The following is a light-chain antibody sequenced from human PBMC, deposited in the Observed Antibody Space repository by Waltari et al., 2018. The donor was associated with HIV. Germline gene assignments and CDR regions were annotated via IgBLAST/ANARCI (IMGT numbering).Light chain of an antibody. CDR1: SSDVGGFNY. V-gene: IGLV2-11*01. CDR2: HVT. J-gene: IGLJ1*01. CDR3: CSNAARATYV. Sequence: QSALAQPRSVSGSPGQSVTISCTGPSSDVGGFNYAPWFQPPPGNAPNLIIHHVTKRPSGVPDRCSASKPGNTAPLTISGLQAEDEAEYYCCSNAARATYVFGTGTQVTVL.